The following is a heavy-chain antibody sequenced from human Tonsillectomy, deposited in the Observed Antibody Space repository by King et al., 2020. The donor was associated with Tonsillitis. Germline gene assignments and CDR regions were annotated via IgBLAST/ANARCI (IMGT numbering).Heavy chain of an antibody. Sequence: QLVQSGAEVKKPGESLRISCKGSGYSFTSYWISWVRQMPGKGLEWMGRIDPSDSYTNYSPSFQGHVTISADKSISTAYLQWSSLKASDTAMYYCARRLGSGSYYEHDAFDIWGQGTMVTVSS. J-gene: IGHJ3*02. CDR3: ARRLGSGSYYEHDAFDI. D-gene: IGHD3-10*01. CDR1: GYSFTSYW. V-gene: IGHV5-10-1*01. CDR2: IDPSDSYT.